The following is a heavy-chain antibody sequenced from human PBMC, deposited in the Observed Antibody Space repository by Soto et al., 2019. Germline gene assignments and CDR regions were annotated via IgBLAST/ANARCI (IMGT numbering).Heavy chain of an antibody. CDR3: SRRDVFDL. V-gene: IGHV3-48*01. J-gene: IGHJ3*01. Sequence: GGSLRLSCKVSGFTLSTSGVNWVRQAPGKGLEWVSYINSDGDVRHYADSVKGRFTVSRDNDKNLVYLQMNNVGAADTAVYFCSRRDVFDLWGQGATVTVSS. CDR1: GFTLSTSG. CDR2: INSDGDVR.